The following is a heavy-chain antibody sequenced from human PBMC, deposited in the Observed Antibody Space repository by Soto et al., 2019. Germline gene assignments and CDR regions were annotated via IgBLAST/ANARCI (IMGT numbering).Heavy chain of an antibody. J-gene: IGHJ3*02. V-gene: IGHV3-23*01. CDR3: AKDQGWGSSIDNNAFDI. CDR2: ISGSGGST. CDR1: GFTFSSYA. Sequence: GGSLRLSCAASGFTFSSYAMSWVRQAPGKGLEWVSAISGSGGSTYYADSVKGRFTISRDNSKNTLYLQMNSLRAEDAAVYYCAKDQGWGSSIDNNAFDIWGQGTMVTVSS. D-gene: IGHD7-27*01.